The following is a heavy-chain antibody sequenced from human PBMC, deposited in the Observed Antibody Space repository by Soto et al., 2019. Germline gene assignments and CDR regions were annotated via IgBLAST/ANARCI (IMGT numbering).Heavy chain of an antibody. CDR3: TRSGDYGDYLGDYYGMDV. J-gene: IGHJ6*02. CDR1: GFTFGDYA. D-gene: IGHD4-17*01. V-gene: IGHV3-49*03. Sequence: GGSLRLSCTASGFTFGDYAMSWFRQAPGKGLGWVGFIRSKAYGGTTEYAASVKGRFTISRDDSKSIAYLQMNSLKTEDTAVYYCTRSGDYGDYLGDYYGMDVWGQGTTVTVSS. CDR2: IRSKAYGGTT.